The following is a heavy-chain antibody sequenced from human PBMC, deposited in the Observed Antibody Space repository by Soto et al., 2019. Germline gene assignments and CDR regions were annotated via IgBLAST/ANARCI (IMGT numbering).Heavy chain of an antibody. CDR1: GFTFSSYG. D-gene: IGHD6-19*01. CDR2: IWYDGSNK. V-gene: IGHV3-33*01. Sequence: QVQLVESGGGVVQPGRSLRLSCAASGFTFSSYGMHWVRQAPGKGLEWVAVIWYDGSNKYYADSVKGRFTISRDNSKNTLYLQMNSLSDEDTAVYYGARGRRRKDSGGWYFDYWGQGTLVTVSS. J-gene: IGHJ4*02. CDR3: ARGRRRKDSGGWYFDY.